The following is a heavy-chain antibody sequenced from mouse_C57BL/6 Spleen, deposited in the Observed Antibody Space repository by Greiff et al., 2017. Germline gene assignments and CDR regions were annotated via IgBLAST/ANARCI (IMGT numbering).Heavy chain of an antibody. CDR3: TNWDVGY. Sequence: EVQLQESGAELVRPGASVKLSCTASGFNIKDDYMHWVKQRPEQGLEWIGWIDPENGDTEYASKFQGKATITVDTSSNTAYLQLSSLTSEDTAVYYCTNWDVGYWGQGTLVTVSA. J-gene: IGHJ3*01. V-gene: IGHV14-4*01. CDR2: IDPENGDT. D-gene: IGHD4-1*01. CDR1: GFNIKDDY.